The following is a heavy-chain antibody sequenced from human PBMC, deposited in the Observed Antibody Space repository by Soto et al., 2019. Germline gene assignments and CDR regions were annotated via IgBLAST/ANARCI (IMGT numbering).Heavy chain of an antibody. Sequence: SETLSLTCAVSGGSISSGCYSWSWIRQPPGKGLEWIGYIYHSGSTYYNPSLKSRVTISVDRSKNQFSLKLSSVTAADTAVYYCARASTTVTTLDYWGQGTLVTVSS. D-gene: IGHD4-17*01. CDR3: ARASTTVTTLDY. CDR1: GGSISSGCYS. J-gene: IGHJ4*02. CDR2: IYHSGST. V-gene: IGHV4-30-2*01.